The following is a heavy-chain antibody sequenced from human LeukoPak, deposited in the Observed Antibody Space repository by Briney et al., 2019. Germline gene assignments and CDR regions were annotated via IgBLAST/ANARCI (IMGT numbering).Heavy chain of an antibody. V-gene: IGHV3-23*01. CDR3: ARGRGGDYVPSRFDY. J-gene: IGHJ4*02. CDR2: ISGSGGNT. Sequence: SGGSLRLSCSASGFAFSGFAMGWVRQAPGKGLEWASSISGSGGNTYYADSVEGRFTISRDNSKNTLYLQMNSLRAEDTALYYCARGRGGDYVPSRFDYWGQGTLVTASS. D-gene: IGHD4-17*01. CDR1: GFAFSGFA.